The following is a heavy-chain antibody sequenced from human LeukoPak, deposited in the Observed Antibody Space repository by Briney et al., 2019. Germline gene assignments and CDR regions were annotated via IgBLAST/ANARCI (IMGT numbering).Heavy chain of an antibody. D-gene: IGHD3-22*01. CDR2: ISGSVIST. CDR3: AKGMYYDSSGFDY. CDR1: GFTFSSYS. Sequence: GGSLRLSCAASGFTFSSYSMNWVRQAPGKGLEWVSAISGSVISTYYADSVKGRFTISRDNSKNTLYLQMNSLRAGDTAIYYCAKGMYYDSSGFDYWGQGTLVTVSS. J-gene: IGHJ4*02. V-gene: IGHV3-23*01.